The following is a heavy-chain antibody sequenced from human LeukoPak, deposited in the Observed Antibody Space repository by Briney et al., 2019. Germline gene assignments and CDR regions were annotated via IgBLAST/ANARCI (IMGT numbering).Heavy chain of an antibody. CDR2: ISSDGNDK. CDR3: TTKVIRGNSGDDYDD. J-gene: IGHJ4*02. D-gene: IGHD5-12*01. Sequence: GGSLRLSCAASGVTFSSYGMHWIRQAPGKGLEWVALISSDGNDKLYGDSVKGRFTISRDDSKSTLYLQMNSLRAEDTAVYYCTTKVIRGNSGDDYDDWGQGTLVTVSS. CDR1: GVTFSSYG. V-gene: IGHV3-30*03.